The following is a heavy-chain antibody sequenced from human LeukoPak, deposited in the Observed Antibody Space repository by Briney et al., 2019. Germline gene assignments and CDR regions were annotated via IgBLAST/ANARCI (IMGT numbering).Heavy chain of an antibody. Sequence: PSETLSLTCSVSGYSISSDYYWGWNRQPPGKGLEWIGYIYYTGSTSYNPSLKSRVTMSLDASKNQFSLELNSVTPADTAVYYCARGGNYWPQWWFDPWGRGTLVSVSS. D-gene: IGHD1-26*01. J-gene: IGHJ5*02. V-gene: IGHV4-61*01. CDR3: ARGGNYWPQWWFDP. CDR1: GYSISSDYY. CDR2: IYYTGST.